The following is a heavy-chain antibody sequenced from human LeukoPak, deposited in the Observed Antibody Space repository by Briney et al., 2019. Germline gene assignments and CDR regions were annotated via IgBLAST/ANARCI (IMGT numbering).Heavy chain of an antibody. J-gene: IGHJ4*02. CDR2: ISGSSSTI. Sequence: GGSLRLSCAASEFTFTTYSMNWVRQAPGKGLEWVSYISGSSSTIYYADSVKGRFTISRDNAKNSLYLQMNSLRAEGTAVYYCAREIFAGGPFDYWGQGTLVTVSS. D-gene: IGHD3-9*01. CDR3: AREIFAGGPFDY. CDR1: EFTFTTYS. V-gene: IGHV3-48*04.